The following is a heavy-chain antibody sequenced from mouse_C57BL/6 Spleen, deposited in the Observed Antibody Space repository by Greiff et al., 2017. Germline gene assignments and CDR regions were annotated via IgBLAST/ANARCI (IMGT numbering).Heavy chain of an antibody. D-gene: IGHD3-3*01. CDR2: ISSGGDYI. Sequence: EVKLEESGEGLVKPGGSLKLSCAASGFTFSSYAMSWVRQTPEKRLEWVAYISSGGDYIYYADTVKGRFTISRDNARNTLYLQMSSLKSEDTAMYYCTREGTGHFDYWGQGTTLTVSS. CDR3: TREGTGHFDY. CDR1: GFTFSSYA. V-gene: IGHV5-9-1*02. J-gene: IGHJ2*01.